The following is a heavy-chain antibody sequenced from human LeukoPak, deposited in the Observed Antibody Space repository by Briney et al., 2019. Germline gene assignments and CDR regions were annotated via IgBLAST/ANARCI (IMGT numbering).Heavy chain of an antibody. Sequence: GGSLRLSCAASGFTFSGYTMNWVRQAPGKGLEWVSYISPDSTQIYYADSVKGRFTISRDNSQNTLYVQMNSLRAEDTAVYYCAKDQGYSSAWYSRDGFDMWGQGTMVTVSS. J-gene: IGHJ3*02. CDR3: AKDQGYSSAWYSRDGFDM. CDR1: GFTFSGYT. CDR2: ISPDSTQI. D-gene: IGHD6-19*01. V-gene: IGHV3-48*01.